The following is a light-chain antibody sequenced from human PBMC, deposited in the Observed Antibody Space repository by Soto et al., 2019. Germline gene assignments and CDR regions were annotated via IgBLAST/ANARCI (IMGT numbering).Light chain of an antibody. Sequence: QSVLTQPPSASGSPGQSVTISCTGTSSDVGAYNHVSWYQHHPGKAPQVIIYDVSKRPSGVPDRFSGSKSGNTASLSVSGRQPEDEADYYCGAYAGSDNIVFGGGTKLTVL. V-gene: IGLV2-8*01. J-gene: IGLJ3*02. CDR1: SSDVGAYNH. CDR3: GAYAGSDNIV. CDR2: DVS.